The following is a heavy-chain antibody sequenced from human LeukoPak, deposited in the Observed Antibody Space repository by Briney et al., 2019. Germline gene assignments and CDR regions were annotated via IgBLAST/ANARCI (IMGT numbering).Heavy chain of an antibody. CDR1: GFTFSSYS. Sequence: PGGSLRLSCAASGFTFSSYSMNWVRQAPGKGLEWVSSISSSSSYIYYEASVKGRFTISRDNANNSLNLQMKRLRAEDTAVSYGARELQDYWGQGTLVTVSS. CDR2: ISSSSSYI. D-gene: IGHD4-11*01. CDR3: ARELQDY. J-gene: IGHJ4*02. V-gene: IGHV3-21*01.